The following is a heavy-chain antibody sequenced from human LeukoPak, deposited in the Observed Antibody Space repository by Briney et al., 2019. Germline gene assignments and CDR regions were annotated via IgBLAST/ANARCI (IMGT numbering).Heavy chain of an antibody. D-gene: IGHD5-18*01. CDR1: GGSLSSYY. J-gene: IGHJ4*02. CDR2: IYYSGST. CDR3: AREVAQLWFGYFDY. Sequence: SETLSLTCTVSGGSLSSYYWSWIRQPPGKGLEWIGCIYYSGSTNYNPSLKSRVTISVDTSKNQFSLKLSSVTAADTAVYYCAREVAQLWFGYFDYWGQGTLVTVSS. V-gene: IGHV4-59*01.